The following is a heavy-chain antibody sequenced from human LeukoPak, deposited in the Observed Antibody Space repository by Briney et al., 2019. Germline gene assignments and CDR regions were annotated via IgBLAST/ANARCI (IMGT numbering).Heavy chain of an antibody. CDR3: ARAVYDFWSGYQPGFDY. V-gene: IGHV1-2*02. Sequence: ASVKVSCKASGYTFTGYYMHWVRQAPGQGLEWMGWINPNSGGTNYAQKFQGRVTMTRDTSISTAYMELSRLRSDDTAVYYCARAVYDFWSGYQPGFDYWGQGTLVTVSS. D-gene: IGHD3-3*01. J-gene: IGHJ4*02. CDR1: GYTFTGYY. CDR2: INPNSGGT.